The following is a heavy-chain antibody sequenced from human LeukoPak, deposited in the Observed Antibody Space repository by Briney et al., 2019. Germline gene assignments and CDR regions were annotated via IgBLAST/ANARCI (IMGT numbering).Heavy chain of an antibody. D-gene: IGHD3-22*01. CDR2: LYYSGST. CDR1: GGSISSYY. CDR3: ARGYYDDRSGYCLDY. V-gene: IGHV4-59*01. Sequence: PSETLSLTCTVSGGSISSYYWSWIRQPPGKGLEWIGYLYYSGSTNYNPSLKSRVTISVDTSKNQFSLKLSSVTAADTALYYCARGYYDDRSGYCLDYWGQGTLVTVSS. J-gene: IGHJ4*02.